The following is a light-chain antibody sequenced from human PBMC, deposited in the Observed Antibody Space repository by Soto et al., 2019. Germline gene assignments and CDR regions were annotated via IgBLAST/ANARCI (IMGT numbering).Light chain of an antibody. CDR2: EVT. CDR3: SSSTSSSPWV. V-gene: IGLV2-14*01. J-gene: IGLJ3*02. Sequence: QSALTQPASVSGSPGQSITISCTGTSSDVGGYKYVSWFQQHPGKAPKLMIYEVTNRPSGVSNRFSGSKSGNTASLTISGLQAEDEADYYCSSSTSSSPWVFGGGTKLTVL. CDR1: SSDVGGYKY.